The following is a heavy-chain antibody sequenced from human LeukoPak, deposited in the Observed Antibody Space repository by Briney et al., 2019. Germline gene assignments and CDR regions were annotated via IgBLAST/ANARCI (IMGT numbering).Heavy chain of an antibody. V-gene: IGHV5-51*01. CDR1: GYSFTSYW. J-gene: IGHJ4*02. D-gene: IGHD2-8*01. CDR3: ATLGYCTNGVCTGGYFDY. CDR2: IYPGDSDT. Sequence: GESLKISCKGSGYSFTSYWIGWVRQMPGKGLEWMGIIYPGDSDTRYSPSFQGQVTISADKSISTAYLQWSSLKASDTAMYYCATLGYCTNGVCTGGYFDYWGQGTLVTVSS.